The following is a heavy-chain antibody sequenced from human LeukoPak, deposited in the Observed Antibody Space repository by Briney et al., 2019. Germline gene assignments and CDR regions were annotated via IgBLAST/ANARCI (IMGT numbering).Heavy chain of an antibody. Sequence: GGSLRLSCAASGFTFSSYWMSWVRQAPGKGLEWVANIKQDGSEKYYVDSVKGRFTISRDNAKNSLYLQMNSLRAEDTAVYYCARALGYCSSTSCQIYYFDYWGQGTLVTVSS. J-gene: IGHJ4*02. D-gene: IGHD2-2*01. CDR2: IKQDGSEK. V-gene: IGHV3-7*01. CDR3: ARALGYCSSTSCQIYYFDY. CDR1: GFTFSSYW.